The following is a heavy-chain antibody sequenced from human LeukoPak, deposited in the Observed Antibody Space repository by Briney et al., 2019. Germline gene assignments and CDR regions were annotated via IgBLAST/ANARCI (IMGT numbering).Heavy chain of an antibody. V-gene: IGHV3-74*01. CDR3: ARPRGYSYGFDY. CDR1: GFTFSTYW. D-gene: IGHD5-18*01. CDR2: INGDGSST. Sequence: PGGSLRLSCAASGFTFSTYWMHWVRQAPGKGLVWVSRINGDGSSTNYADSVKGRFTISRDNSKNTLYLQMNSLRAEDTAVYYCARPRGYSYGFDYWGQGTLVTVSS. J-gene: IGHJ4*02.